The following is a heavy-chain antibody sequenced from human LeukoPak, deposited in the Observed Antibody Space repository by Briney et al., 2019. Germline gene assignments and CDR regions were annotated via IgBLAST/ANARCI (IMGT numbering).Heavy chain of an antibody. D-gene: IGHD6-19*01. Sequence: SETLSLTCTVSDDSITIYYWTWIRQPPGKGLEWIGYIDHTGSTNYNPSLKSRVTISVDTSKNQFSLKLSSVTAADTAVYYCARAVAGTRGWFDPWGQGTLVTVSS. V-gene: IGHV4-59*01. J-gene: IGHJ5*02. CDR3: ARAVAGTRGWFDP. CDR2: IDHTGST. CDR1: DDSITIYY.